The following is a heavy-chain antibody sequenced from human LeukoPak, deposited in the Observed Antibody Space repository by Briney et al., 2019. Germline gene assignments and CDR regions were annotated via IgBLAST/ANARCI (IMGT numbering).Heavy chain of an antibody. D-gene: IGHD3-22*01. CDR3: ARDRSYYSDTGADY. CDR2: VYATGNT. V-gene: IGHV4-61*02. J-gene: IGHJ4*02. Sequence: ASETLSLTCTVSGGSINRGTHYWSWIRQPAGKGLEWIGRVYATGNTNYNPSLWSRVTISVDTSKNQFSLRLSSVTAADTAVYYCARDRSYYSDTGADYWGQGIMVIVSS. CDR1: GGSINRGTHY.